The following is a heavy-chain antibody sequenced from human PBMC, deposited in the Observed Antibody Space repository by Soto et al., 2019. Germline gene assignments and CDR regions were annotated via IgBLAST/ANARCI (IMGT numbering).Heavy chain of an antibody. CDR3: AKDATRSSGWYHFDY. Sequence: PGGSLRLSCAASGFRFRTRAMSWVRQAPGKGLEWVSVLNDRGDTTYYTDSVKGRFTISRDNSKNTLYLQMNSLRAEDTAVYYCAKDATRSSGWYHFDYWGQGALVTVSS. V-gene: IGHV3-23*01. CDR1: GFRFRTRA. J-gene: IGHJ4*02. D-gene: IGHD6-19*01. CDR2: LNDRGDTT.